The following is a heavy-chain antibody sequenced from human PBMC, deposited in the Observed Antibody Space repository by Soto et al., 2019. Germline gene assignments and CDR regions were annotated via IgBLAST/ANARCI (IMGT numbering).Heavy chain of an antibody. CDR1: GFTFSSYG. Sequence: PGGSLRLSCAASGFTFSSYGMHWVRQAPGKGLEWVAVISYDGSNKYYADSVKGRFTISRDNSKNTLYLQMNSLRAEDTAVYYYAKGDSGSYWPNGRDVWGQGTTVTVSS. J-gene: IGHJ6*02. CDR3: AKGDSGSYWPNGRDV. V-gene: IGHV3-30*18. CDR2: ISYDGSNK. D-gene: IGHD1-26*01.